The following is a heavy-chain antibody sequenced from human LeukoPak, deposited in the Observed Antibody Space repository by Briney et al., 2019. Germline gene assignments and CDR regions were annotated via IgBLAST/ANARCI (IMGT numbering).Heavy chain of an antibody. V-gene: IGHV1-18*01. CDR3: ARDRRSVAAAGIIFDP. CDR2: ISAYNGNT. J-gene: IGHJ5*02. D-gene: IGHD6-13*01. CDR1: GYTFTSYG. Sequence: ASVKVSCKASGYTFTSYGISWVRQAPGQGLEWMGWISAYNGNTNYAQKLQGGVTMTTDTSTSTAYMELRSLRSDDTAVYYCARDRRSVAAAGIIFDPWGQGTLVTVSS.